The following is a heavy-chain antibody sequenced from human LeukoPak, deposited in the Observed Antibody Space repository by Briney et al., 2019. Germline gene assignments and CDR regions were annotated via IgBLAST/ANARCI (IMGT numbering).Heavy chain of an antibody. Sequence: PGGSLRLSCAASGFTFSNYAMSWVRQAPGKGLEWVSGISGGGGSTYYADSVKGRFTISRDNSKNTLYLQMNSLRAEDTAVYYCAKSRDGYPGKHWGQGTLVTVSS. D-gene: IGHD5-24*01. CDR2: ISGGGGST. CDR1: GFTFSNYA. CDR3: AKSRDGYPGKH. J-gene: IGHJ4*02. V-gene: IGHV3-23*01.